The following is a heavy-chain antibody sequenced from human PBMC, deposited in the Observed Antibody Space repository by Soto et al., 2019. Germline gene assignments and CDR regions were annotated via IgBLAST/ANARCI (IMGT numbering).Heavy chain of an antibody. V-gene: IGHV5-10-1*01. CDR2: IDPSDSYT. Sequence: LKISCKGSVYSFTIYWINWVRQMPGKGLEWMGRIDPSDSYTNYSPSFQGHVTISADKSISTAYLQWSSLKASDTAMYYCASPRGEYCSSTSCTYYYYYGMDVWGQGTTVTVSS. CDR3: ASPRGEYCSSTSCTYYYYYGMDV. CDR1: VYSFTIYW. D-gene: IGHD2-2*01. J-gene: IGHJ6*02.